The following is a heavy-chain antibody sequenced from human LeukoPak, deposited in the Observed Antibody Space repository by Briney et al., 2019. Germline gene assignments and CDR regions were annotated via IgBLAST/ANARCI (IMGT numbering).Heavy chain of an antibody. CDR2: ISSSSSYI. CDR3: ARDNYYGSGNDY. D-gene: IGHD3-10*01. V-gene: IGHV3-21*01. CDR1: GFTFSSYG. J-gene: IGHJ4*02. Sequence: PGGSLRLSCAASGFTFSSYGMSWVRQAPGKGLEWVSSISSSSSYIYYADSVKGRFTISRDNAKNSLYLQMNSLRAEDTAVYYCARDNYYGSGNDYWGQGTLVTVSS.